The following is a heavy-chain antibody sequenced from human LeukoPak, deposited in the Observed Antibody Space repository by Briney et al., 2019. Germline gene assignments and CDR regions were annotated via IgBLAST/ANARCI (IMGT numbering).Heavy chain of an antibody. CDR1: GFTFSSYW. V-gene: IGHV3-7*01. CDR2: IKQDGSEN. D-gene: IGHD4-17*01. J-gene: IGHJ3*02. Sequence: PGGSLRLSCAASGFTFSSYWMSWVRQAPGKGLEWVANIKQDGSENNHVDSVKGRFTISRDNAKNSLYLQMNSLRDEDTAVYYCARKRSGDAFDIWGQGTMVTVSS. CDR3: ARKRSGDAFDI.